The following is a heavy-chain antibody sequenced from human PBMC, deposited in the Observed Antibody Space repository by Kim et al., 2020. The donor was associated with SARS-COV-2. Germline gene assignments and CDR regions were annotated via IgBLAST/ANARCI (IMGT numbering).Heavy chain of an antibody. D-gene: IGHD3-10*01. CDR3: ARGPLGGPGTYGY. CDR1: GDSVSNYY. CDR2: ISYSGGT. V-gene: IGHV4-59*02. Sequence: SETLYLTCNVSGDSVSNYYWNWIRQTPEKGLEWIGYISYSGGTNYNPSLKSRVIMSLDTSKNQFSLRLNSLTAADTAVYYCARGPLGGPGTYGYWGQGTLVTVSP. J-gene: IGHJ4*02.